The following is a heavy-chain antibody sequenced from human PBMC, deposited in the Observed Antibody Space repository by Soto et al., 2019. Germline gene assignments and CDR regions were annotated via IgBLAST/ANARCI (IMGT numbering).Heavy chain of an antibody. J-gene: IGHJ5*02. Sequence: SETLSLTCSVSGGSINSSSYFWGWVRQPPGKGLEWIGSIYYSGSTYYNPSLRSRVTISVDTSKNQFSLKLSSVTAADTAVFYCATTYSSGSRNWFDPWGQGTLVTVSS. CDR3: ATTYSSGSRNWFDP. V-gene: IGHV4-39*01. D-gene: IGHD6-19*01. CDR2: IYYSGST. CDR1: GGSINSSSYF.